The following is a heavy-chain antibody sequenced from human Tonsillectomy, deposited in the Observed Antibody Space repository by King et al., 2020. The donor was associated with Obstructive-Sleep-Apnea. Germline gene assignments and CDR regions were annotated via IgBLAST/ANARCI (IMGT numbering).Heavy chain of an antibody. CDR1: GFTFSSYG. J-gene: IGHJ3*02. Sequence: VQLVESGGGVVQPGGSLRLSCAASGFTFSSYGMHWVRQAPGKGLEWVAFTRFDGSIKYYADSVKGRFTISRDNSKNTLYLQMNSLGAEDTAVYYCAKDVATTQGSDAFDIWGQGTTVTVSS. CDR3: AKDVATTQGSDAFDI. D-gene: IGHD2-15*01. V-gene: IGHV3-30*02. CDR2: TRFDGSIK.